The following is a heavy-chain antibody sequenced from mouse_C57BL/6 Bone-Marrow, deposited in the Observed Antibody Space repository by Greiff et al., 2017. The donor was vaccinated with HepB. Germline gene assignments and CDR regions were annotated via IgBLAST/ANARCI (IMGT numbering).Heavy chain of an antibody. Sequence: EVQVVESGGGLVQPGGSLKLSCAASGFTFSDYGMAWVRQAPRKGPEWVAFISNLAYSIYYADTVTGRFTISRENAKNTLYLEMSSLRSEDTAMYYCARQGSSYPWFAYWGQGTLVTVSA. J-gene: IGHJ3*01. D-gene: IGHD1-1*01. V-gene: IGHV5-15*01. CDR3: ARQGSSYPWFAY. CDR1: GFTFSDYG. CDR2: ISNLAYSI.